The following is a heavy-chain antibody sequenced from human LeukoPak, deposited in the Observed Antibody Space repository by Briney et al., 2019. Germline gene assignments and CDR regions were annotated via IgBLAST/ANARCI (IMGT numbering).Heavy chain of an antibody. CDR3: ALDSGGYGFGY. V-gene: IGHV3-43*02. CDR1: GFTFHDYA. D-gene: IGHD1-26*01. J-gene: IGHJ4*02. Sequence: RGSLRLSCAASGFTFHDYAMHWVRQAPGKGLEWVSLISGDGGRTYYADSVKGRFTISRDNSKNSLYLQMNSLRTEDTASYFCALDSGGYGFGYWGQGTLVSVSS. CDR2: ISGDGGRT.